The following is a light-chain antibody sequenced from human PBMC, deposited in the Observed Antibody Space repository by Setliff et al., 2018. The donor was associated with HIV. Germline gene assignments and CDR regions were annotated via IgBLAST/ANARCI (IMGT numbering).Light chain of an antibody. CDR1: SSDVGGYNY. CDR2: DVS. CDR3: SSYTSSSTLGYV. V-gene: IGLV2-14*03. J-gene: IGLJ1*01. Sequence: SVLTQPASVSGSPGQSITISCTGTSSDVGGYNYVSWYQQHPGKAPKLMIYDVSNRPSGVSNRFSGSKSGNTASLTISGLQAEDEDDYYCSSYTSSSTLGYVFGTGTKVTVL.